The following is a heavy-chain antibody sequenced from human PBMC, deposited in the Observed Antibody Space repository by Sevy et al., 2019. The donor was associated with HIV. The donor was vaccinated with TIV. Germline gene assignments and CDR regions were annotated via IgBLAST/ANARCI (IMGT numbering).Heavy chain of an antibody. CDR2: MNPNSGNT. J-gene: IGHJ6*02. D-gene: IGHD3-10*01. V-gene: IGHV1-8*01. CDR3: ARVPHYHGSGIPLSPYYYGMDV. CDR1: GYTFTSYD. Sequence: ASVKVSCKASGYTFTSYDINWVRQATGQGLEWMGWMNPNSGNTGYAQKFQGRVTMTRNTSISTAYMELSSLRSEDTAVYYCARVPHYHGSGIPLSPYYYGMDVWGQGTTVTVSS.